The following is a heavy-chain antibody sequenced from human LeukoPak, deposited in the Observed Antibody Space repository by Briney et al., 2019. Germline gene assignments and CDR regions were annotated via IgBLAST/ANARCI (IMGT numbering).Heavy chain of an antibody. Sequence: GGSLRLSCAASGFTFSSYATHWVRQAPGKGLEWVAVISYDGSNKYYADSVKGRFTISRDNSKNTLYLQMNSLRAEDTAVYYCARSRSKYCSSTSCYMFDYWGQGTLVTVSS. J-gene: IGHJ4*02. D-gene: IGHD2-2*01. CDR3: ARSRSKYCSSTSCYMFDY. V-gene: IGHV3-30-3*01. CDR2: ISYDGSNK. CDR1: GFTFSSYA.